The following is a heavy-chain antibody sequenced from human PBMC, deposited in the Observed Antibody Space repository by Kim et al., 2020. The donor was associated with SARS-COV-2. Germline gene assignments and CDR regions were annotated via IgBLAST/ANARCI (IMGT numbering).Heavy chain of an antibody. D-gene: IGHD2-2*01. CDR2: ISSSSSTI. J-gene: IGHJ6*02. CDR1: GFTFSSYS. Sequence: GGSLRLSCAASGFTFSSYSMNWVRQAPGKGLEWVSYISSSSSTIYYADSVKGRFTISRDNAKNSLYLQMNSLRDEDTAVYYCARDHPIPAAMLGYYYYGMDVWGQGTTVTVSS. CDR3: ARDHPIPAAMLGYYYYGMDV. V-gene: IGHV3-48*02.